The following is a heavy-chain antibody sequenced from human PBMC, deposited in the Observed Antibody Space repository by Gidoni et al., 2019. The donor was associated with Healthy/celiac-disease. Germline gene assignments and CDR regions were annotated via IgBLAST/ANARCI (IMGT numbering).Heavy chain of an antibody. Sequence: QVQLVESGGGVVQPGRSLRLSCAASGSTFSSYAMPWRRQAPGKGLEWVAVISYDGSNKYSADSVKGRFTISRDNSKNTLYLQMNSLRAEDTAVYYCASPYYDFWSGYYSYYYYGMDVWGQGTTVTVSS. CDR1: GSTFSSYA. J-gene: IGHJ6*02. V-gene: IGHV3-30-3*01. D-gene: IGHD3-3*01. CDR3: ASPYYDFWSGYYSYYYYGMDV. CDR2: ISYDGSNK.